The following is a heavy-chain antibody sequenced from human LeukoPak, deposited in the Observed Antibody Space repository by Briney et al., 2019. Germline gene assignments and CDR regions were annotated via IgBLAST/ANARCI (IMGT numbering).Heavy chain of an antibody. CDR2: INHSGST. CDR1: GGSFSGYY. V-gene: IGHV4-34*01. CDR3: ARRRYYGSGSYSYYYYYYMDV. Sequence: SETLSLTCAVYGGSFSGYYWSWIRQPPGKGLEWIGEINHSGSTNYNPSLKSRVTISVETSKNQFSLKLSSVTAADTAVYYCARRRYYGSGSYSYYYYYYMDVWGKGTTVTISS. J-gene: IGHJ6*03. D-gene: IGHD3-10*01.